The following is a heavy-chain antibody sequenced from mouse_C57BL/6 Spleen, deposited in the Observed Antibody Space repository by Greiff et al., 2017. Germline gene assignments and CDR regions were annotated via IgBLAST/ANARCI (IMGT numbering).Heavy chain of an antibody. D-gene: IGHD1-1*01. V-gene: IGHV1-9*01. Sequence: VMLVESGAELMKPGASVKLSCKATGYTFTGYWIEWVKQRPGHGLEWIGEILPGSGSTNYNEKFKGKATFTADTSSNTAYMQLSSLTTEDAANYYCARSGYYGRLYYAMDYWGQGTSVTVSS. CDR1: GYTFTGYW. CDR2: ILPGSGST. J-gene: IGHJ4*01. CDR3: ARSGYYGRLYYAMDY.